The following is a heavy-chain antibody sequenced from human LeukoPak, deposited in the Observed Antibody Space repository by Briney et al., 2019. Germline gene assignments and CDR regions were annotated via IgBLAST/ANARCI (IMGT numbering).Heavy chain of an antibody. CDR3: ARGATTLFHWRHYYYGMDV. CDR1: GGSISSYY. D-gene: IGHD1-26*01. J-gene: IGHJ6*02. V-gene: IGHV4-59*01. CDR2: IYYSGST. Sequence: PSETLSLTCTVSGGSISSYYWSWIRQPPGKGLEWIGYIYYSGSTNYNPSLKSRVTISVDTSKNQFSLKLSSVTAADTAVYYCARGATTLFHWRHYYYGMDVWGQGTTVTVSS.